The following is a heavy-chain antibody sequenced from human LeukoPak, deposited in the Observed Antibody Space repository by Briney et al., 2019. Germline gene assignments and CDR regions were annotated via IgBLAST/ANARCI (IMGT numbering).Heavy chain of an antibody. CDR3: ARGASASYHYFDY. CDR2: IYTSGST. V-gene: IGHV4-4*07. J-gene: IGHJ4*02. D-gene: IGHD1-26*01. Sequence: SETLSLTCTVSGGSISNYYWSWMRQPAGKALEWIGRIYTSGSTNYNPSVTSRVTMSVDTSKSHVSLRMTPVAAADTAVYYCARGASASYHYFDYWGQGTLVTVSS. CDR1: GGSISNYY.